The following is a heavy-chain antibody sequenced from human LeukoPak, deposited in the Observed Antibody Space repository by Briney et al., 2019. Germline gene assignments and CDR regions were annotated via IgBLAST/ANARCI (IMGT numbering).Heavy chain of an antibody. CDR3: ARDAPGIAAACY. V-gene: IGHV3-30-3*01. D-gene: IGHD6-13*01. J-gene: IGHJ4*02. CDR1: GFTFSSYA. Sequence: GGSLRLSCAASGFTFSSYAMHWVRQAPGKGLEWVAVISYDGSNKYYADSVKGRFTISRDNSKNTLYLQMNSLRAEDTAVYYCARDAPGIAAACYWGQGTLVTVSS. CDR2: ISYDGSNK.